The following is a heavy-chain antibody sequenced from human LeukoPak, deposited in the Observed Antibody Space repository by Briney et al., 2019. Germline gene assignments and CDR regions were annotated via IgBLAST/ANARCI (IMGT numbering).Heavy chain of an antibody. CDR3: ASLYSGSYYYYGMDV. CDR2: IYYSGST. J-gene: IGHJ6*02. D-gene: IGHD1-26*01. CDR1: GGSISSYY. Sequence: PSETLSLTCTVSGGSISSYYWIWIRQPPGKGLEWIGYIYYSGSTNYNHSLKSRVTISVDTSKNQFSLKLSSVTAADTAVYYCASLYSGSYYYYGMDVWGQGTTVTVSS. V-gene: IGHV4-59*01.